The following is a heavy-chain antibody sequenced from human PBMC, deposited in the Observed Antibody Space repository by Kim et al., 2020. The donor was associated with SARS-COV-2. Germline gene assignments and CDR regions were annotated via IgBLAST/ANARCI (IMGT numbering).Heavy chain of an antibody. V-gene: IGHV5-51*01. CDR1: GYSFTSYW. CDR3: ARRSQQLVLDWYFDL. CDR2: IYPGDSDT. J-gene: IGHJ2*01. Sequence: GESLKISCKGSGYSFTSYWIGWVRQMPGKGLEWMGIIYPGDSDTRYSPSFQGQVTISADKSISTAYLQWSSLKASDTAMYYCARRSQQLVLDWYFDLWGRGTLVTVSS. D-gene: IGHD6-6*01.